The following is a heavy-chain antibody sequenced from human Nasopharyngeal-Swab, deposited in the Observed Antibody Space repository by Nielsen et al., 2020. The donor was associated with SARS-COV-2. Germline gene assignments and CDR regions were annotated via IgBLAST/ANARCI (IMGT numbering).Heavy chain of an antibody. CDR2: IYYSGST. Sequence: SETLSPTCTAPGGSISSYYWSWIRQPPGKGLEWIGYIYYSGSTNYNPSLKSRVTISVDTSKNQSSLRLSSVTAADTAVYYCASMPQTDSGWYDYYYYMDVWGKGTTVTVSS. J-gene: IGHJ6*03. CDR1: GGSISSYY. V-gene: IGHV4-59*01. CDR3: ASMPQTDSGWYDYYYYMDV. D-gene: IGHD6-19*01.